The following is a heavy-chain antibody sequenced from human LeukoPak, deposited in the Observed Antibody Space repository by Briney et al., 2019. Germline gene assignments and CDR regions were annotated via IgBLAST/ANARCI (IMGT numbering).Heavy chain of an antibody. V-gene: IGHV4-61*02. CDR3: ARNRYGDYAYY. D-gene: IGHD4-17*01. CDR2: IYTSGST. CDR1: GGSISSGSYY. J-gene: IGHJ4*02. Sequence: SQTLSLTCTVSGGSISSGSYYWSWIRQPAGKGLEWIGRIYTSGSTNYNPSLKSRVTISVDTSKNQFSLKLSSVTAADTAVYYCARNRYGDYAYYWGQGTLVTVSS.